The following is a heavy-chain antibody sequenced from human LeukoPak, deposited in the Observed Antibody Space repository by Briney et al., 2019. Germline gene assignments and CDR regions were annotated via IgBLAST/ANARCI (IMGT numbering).Heavy chain of an antibody. V-gene: IGHV4-4*02. D-gene: IGHD3-10*01. CDR2: IFHSGST. CDR1: SDSIFTSNW. J-gene: IGHJ4*02. CDR3: ARGDGSGSYSDIGIDY. Sequence: PSGTLSLTCTVSSDSIFTSNWWSWVRQPPGKGLEWIGQIFHSGSTSYSPSLKSRVTISMDKSKNQISLRLTSVTAADTAVYYCARGDGSGSYSDIGIDYWGQGTLVTVSS.